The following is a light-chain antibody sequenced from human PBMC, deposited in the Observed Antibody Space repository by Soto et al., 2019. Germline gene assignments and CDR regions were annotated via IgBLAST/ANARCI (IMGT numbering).Light chain of an antibody. CDR1: QSVSSSY. CDR2: DAS. Sequence: IVLTQSPGTQYLSPGERATLSCRASQSVSSSYLAWYQQKPGQAPRLLIYDASNRATGIPARFSGSGSGTDFTLTISSLEPEDVAVYYCQQRSNWPPITFGQGTRLEIK. V-gene: IGKV3D-20*02. CDR3: QQRSNWPPIT. J-gene: IGKJ5*01.